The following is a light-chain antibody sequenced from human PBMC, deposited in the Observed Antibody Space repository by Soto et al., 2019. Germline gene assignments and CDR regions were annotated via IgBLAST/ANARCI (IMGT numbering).Light chain of an antibody. J-gene: IGLJ1*01. V-gene: IGLV2-14*01. CDR3: SYFTSTTSLYF. CDR2: QVT. Sequence: QSALSLTAAVSGSPVQSLTISFTGTGSDVAGYNYVSWFQQHPGKAPKLMMYQVTIRPSGVSNRFYGAKSGKKASLTISGLQAEDEAEYYCSYFTSTTSLYFFGTRTKVTV. CDR1: GSDVAGYNY.